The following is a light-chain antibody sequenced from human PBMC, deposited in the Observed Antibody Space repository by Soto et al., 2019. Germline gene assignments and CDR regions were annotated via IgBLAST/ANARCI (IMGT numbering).Light chain of an antibody. CDR2: EGS. CDR1: SSDVGSYNL. CDR3: CSYAGSSTFVV. Sequence: QSALTQPASVSGSPGQSITISCTGTSSDVGSYNLVSWYQQHPGKAPKVMIYEGSKRPSGVSNRFSGSKSGNTASVTISGLQAEDEAYYYCCSYAGSSTFVVFGGGTKVTVL. J-gene: IGLJ2*01. V-gene: IGLV2-23*01.